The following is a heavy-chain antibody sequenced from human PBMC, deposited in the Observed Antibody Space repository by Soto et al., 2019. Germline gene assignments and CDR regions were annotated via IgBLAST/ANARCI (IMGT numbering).Heavy chain of an antibody. V-gene: IGHV3-66*01. Sequence: GGSLRLSCAVSGFTVSSNYMSWVRQAPGKGLEWVSVIYSGGSTYYADSVKGRFTISRDNSKNTLYLQMNSLRAEDTAVYYCARGVIYCSSTSCSPHWFDPWGQGTLVTVSS. CDR3: ARGVIYCSSTSCSPHWFDP. J-gene: IGHJ5*02. CDR1: GFTVSSNY. CDR2: IYSGGST. D-gene: IGHD2-2*01.